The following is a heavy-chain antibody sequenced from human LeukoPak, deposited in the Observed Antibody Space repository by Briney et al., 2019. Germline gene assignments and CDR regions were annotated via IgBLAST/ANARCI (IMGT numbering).Heavy chain of an antibody. CDR1: GFTFSSYS. CDR2: TTSRSTYI. V-gene: IGHV3-21*01. D-gene: IGHD3-22*01. J-gene: IGHJ4*02. Sequence: GGSLRLPCAASGFTFSSYSMNWVRQAPGKGLEWVSSTTSRSTYIHYADSVKGRFTISRDNAKNSLYLQLNSLRPEDTAVYYCARVREGSNYDSSGSPYDYWGQGTLVTVSS. CDR3: ARVREGSNYDSSGSPYDY.